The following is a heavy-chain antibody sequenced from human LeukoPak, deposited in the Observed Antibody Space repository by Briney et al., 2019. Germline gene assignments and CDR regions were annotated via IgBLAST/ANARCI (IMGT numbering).Heavy chain of an antibody. CDR2: ISGSGGGT. V-gene: IGHV3-23*01. J-gene: IGHJ4*02. CDR3: ARRSSGSYSIDY. D-gene: IGHD1-26*01. CDR1: GFTFSSYA. Sequence: GGSLRLSCVASGFTFSSYAMIWVRQAPGKGLEWLSSISGSGGGTYYADSVKGRSSISRDNSKNTLYLEMSALRAEDTAVYYCARRSSGSYSIDYWGQGTLVTVSS.